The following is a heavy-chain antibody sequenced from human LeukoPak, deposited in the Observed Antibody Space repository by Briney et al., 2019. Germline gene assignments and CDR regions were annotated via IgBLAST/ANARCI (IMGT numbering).Heavy chain of an antibody. J-gene: IGHJ4*02. Sequence: GASVKVSCTVSGYTLTELSVHWVRQAPGKGLEWMGGFDPENGGTIYAQSFQGRLTMTEDTSTDTAYMELSSLRSEDTAVYYCATATDYFDYWGQGTLVTVSS. CDR1: GYTLTELS. CDR2: FDPENGGT. CDR3: ATATDYFDY. V-gene: IGHV1-24*01.